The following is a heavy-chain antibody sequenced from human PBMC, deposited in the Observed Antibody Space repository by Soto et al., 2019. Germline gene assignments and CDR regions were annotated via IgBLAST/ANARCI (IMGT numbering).Heavy chain of an antibody. Sequence: QVQLQESGPGLVKPSGTLSLTCAVSGVSISSSDWWSWVRQPPGKGLEWLGEIYDSGSTNYNPSLKSRVTISVDKSKNEFSLRLSSVTAADTAVYYCARVTAPGVLYFDYWGQGTLVTVSS. V-gene: IGHV4-4*02. CDR2: IYDSGST. J-gene: IGHJ4*02. CDR3: ARVTAPGVLYFDY. D-gene: IGHD2-2*01. CDR1: GVSISSSDW.